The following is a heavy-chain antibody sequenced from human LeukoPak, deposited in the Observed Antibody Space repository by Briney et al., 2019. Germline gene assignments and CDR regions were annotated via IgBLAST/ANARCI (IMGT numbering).Heavy chain of an antibody. CDR3: ARGGVTIFEVVIKTIDAFDI. CDR1: GYTFTSYD. V-gene: IGHV1-8*03. Sequence: ASVKVSCKASGYTFTSYDINWVRQATGQGLEWMGWMNPNSGNTGYAQKFQGRVTITRNTSISTAYMELSSLRSEDTAVYYCARGGVTIFEVVIKTIDAFDIWGQGTMVTVSS. D-gene: IGHD3-3*01. CDR2: MNPNSGNT. J-gene: IGHJ3*02.